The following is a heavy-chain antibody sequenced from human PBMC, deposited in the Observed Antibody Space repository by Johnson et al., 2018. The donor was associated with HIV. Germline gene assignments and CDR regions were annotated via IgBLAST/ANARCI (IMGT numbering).Heavy chain of an antibody. CDR1: GFTFSSYA. V-gene: IGHV3-30*04. CDR3: AKDEAVVWPLRGDAFDI. CDR2: ISYDGSNK. Sequence: QMMLVESGGGLIQPGGSLRLSCPASGFTFSSYAMHWVRQAPGKGLEWVAVISYDGSNKYYADSVQGRFTISRDNSKNTLYLQMNSLRAEDTAVYYCAKDEAVVWPLRGDAFDIWGQGTMVTVSS. D-gene: IGHD3-3*01. J-gene: IGHJ3*02.